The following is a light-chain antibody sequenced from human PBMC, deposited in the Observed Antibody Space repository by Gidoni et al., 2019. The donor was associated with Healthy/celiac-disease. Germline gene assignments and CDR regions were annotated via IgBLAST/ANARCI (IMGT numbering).Light chain of an antibody. V-gene: IGLV3-1*01. CDR3: QAWDSSIHVV. J-gene: IGLJ2*01. CDR1: KLGDKY. CDR2: QDS. Sequence: SYELPQPPSLSVSPGQTASITCSGDKLGDKYACWYQQKPGQSPVLVIYQDSKRPLGIPERFSGSNSGNTATLTISGTQAMDEADYYCQAWDSSIHVVFGGGTKLTVL.